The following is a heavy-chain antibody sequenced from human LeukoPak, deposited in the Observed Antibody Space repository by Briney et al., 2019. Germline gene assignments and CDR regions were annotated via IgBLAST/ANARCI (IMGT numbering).Heavy chain of an antibody. CDR1: GYTFTSYG. V-gene: IGHV1-18*01. D-gene: IGHD6-19*01. CDR3: ARDKGTVATYHYYYMDV. CDR2: ISAHNGNT. Sequence: GASVKVSCKASGYTFTSYGISWVRQAPGQGLEWMGWISAHNGNTNYEEKVQGRVTMTTDTSTSTAYMELRSLRSDDTAVYYCARDKGTVATYHYYYMDVWGKGTTVTVSS. J-gene: IGHJ6*03.